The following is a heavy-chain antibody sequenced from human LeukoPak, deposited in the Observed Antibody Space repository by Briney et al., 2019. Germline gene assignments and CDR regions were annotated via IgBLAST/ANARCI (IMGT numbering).Heavy chain of an antibody. V-gene: IGHV3-7*01. CDR1: GFTFSSYS. CDR3: ARDHDSGNSWAY. D-gene: IGHD3-22*01. J-gene: IGHJ4*02. CDR2: INQDGSAK. Sequence: PGGSLRLSCAASGFTFSSYSMNWVRQAPGKGLEWVANINQDGSAKYYLDSVKGRFTFSRDNAKNSLYLQMNSLRAEDTAVYYCARDHDSGNSWAYWGQGTLVTVSS.